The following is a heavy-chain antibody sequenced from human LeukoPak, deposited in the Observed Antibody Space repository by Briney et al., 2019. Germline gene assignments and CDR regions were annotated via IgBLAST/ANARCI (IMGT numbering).Heavy chain of an antibody. Sequence: PGGSLRLSCAASGFTFSSYAMHWVRQAPGKGLEWVAVISYDGSNKYCADSVKGRFTISRDNSKNTLYLQMNSLRAEDTAVYYCARDGSPTDYYYYGMDVWGQGTTVTVSS. V-gene: IGHV3-30-3*01. J-gene: IGHJ6*02. D-gene: IGHD6-13*01. CDR2: ISYDGSNK. CDR1: GFTFSSYA. CDR3: ARDGSPTDYYYYGMDV.